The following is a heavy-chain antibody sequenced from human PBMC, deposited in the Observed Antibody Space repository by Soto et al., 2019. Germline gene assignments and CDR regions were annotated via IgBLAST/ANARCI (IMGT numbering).Heavy chain of an antibody. CDR1: GFSVSATKY. CDR2: IYSGGTY. Sequence: EVQLVESGGGLVQPGGSLRLSCVASGFSVSATKYMNWLRQAPDKGLEWVSVIYSGGTYYYADSVKGRFTISRHDSKDTLYLQMGNLRPEDTAVYFCARANDLNAFDMWGQGTMVTVSS. J-gene: IGHJ3*02. V-gene: IGHV3-53*04. CDR3: ARANDLNAFDM.